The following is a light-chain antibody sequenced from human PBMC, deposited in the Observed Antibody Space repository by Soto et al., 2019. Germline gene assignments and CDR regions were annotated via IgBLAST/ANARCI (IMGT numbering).Light chain of an antibody. V-gene: IGKV1-5*01. CDR3: QQYNSYPWT. CDR1: QSISSW. CDR2: HAY. J-gene: IGKJ1*01. Sequence: DIQMTQSPSTLSASVGDRVTLTCRASQSISSWLAWYQQKPGKAPKLLIYHAYSLESGVPSRFSGSESGTEFTLTINSLQPDDFATYYCQQYNSYPWTVGQGTKVEIK.